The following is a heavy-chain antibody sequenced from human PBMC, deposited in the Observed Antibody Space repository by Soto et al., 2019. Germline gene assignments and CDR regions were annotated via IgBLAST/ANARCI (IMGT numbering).Heavy chain of an antibody. Sequence: VQLVESGGGLVQPGRSLRLSCAASGFTFDDYAMHWVRQAPGKGLEWVSGISWNSGSIGYADSVKGRFTISRDNAKNSLYLQMNSLRAENTALYYCAKGEDSSGYYSLFDYWGQGTLVTVSS. V-gene: IGHV3-9*01. CDR3: AKGEDSSGYYSLFDY. CDR2: ISWNSGSI. CDR1: GFTFDDYA. D-gene: IGHD3-22*01. J-gene: IGHJ4*02.